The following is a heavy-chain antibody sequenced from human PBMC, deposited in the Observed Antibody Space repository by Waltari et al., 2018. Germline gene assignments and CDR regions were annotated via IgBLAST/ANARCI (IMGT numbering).Heavy chain of an antibody. D-gene: IGHD4-17*01. CDR2: IYYSGST. CDR3: ARDDYGDYHAFDI. V-gene: IGHV4-31*03. CDR1: GGSISSGGYY. Sequence: QVQLQESGPGLVKPSQTLSLPCPVPGGSISSGGYYWSWIRQHPGKGLEWIGYIYYSGSTYYNPSLKSRVTISVDTSKNQFSLKLSSVTAADTAVYYCARDDYGDYHAFDIWGQGTMVTVSS. J-gene: IGHJ3*02.